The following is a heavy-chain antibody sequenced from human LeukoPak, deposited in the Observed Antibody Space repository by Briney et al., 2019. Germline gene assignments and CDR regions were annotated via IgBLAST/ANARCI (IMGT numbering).Heavy chain of an antibody. CDR1: GGSISSSNW. Sequence: SGTLSLTCAVSGGSISSSNWWSWVRQPPGKGLEWIGEIYHSGSTNYNPSLNSRVTISVDKSNNQFALKLSSVTAAHTAVYYCARARGSYYGYYFDYWGQGTLVTVSS. V-gene: IGHV4-4*02. D-gene: IGHD1-26*01. CDR2: IYHSGST. CDR3: ARARGSYYGYYFDY. J-gene: IGHJ4*02.